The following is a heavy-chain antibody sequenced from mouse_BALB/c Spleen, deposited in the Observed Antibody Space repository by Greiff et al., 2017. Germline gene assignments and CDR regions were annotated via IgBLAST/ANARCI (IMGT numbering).Heavy chain of an antibody. D-gene: IGHD1-2*01. CDR1: GYSITSDYA. CDR2: ISYSGST. Sequence: DVKLQESGPGLVKPSQSLSLTCTVTGYSITSDYAWNWIRQFPGNKLEWMGYISYSGSTSYNPSLKSRISITRDTSKNQFFLQLNSVTTEDTATYYCARSITTATFDYWGQGTTLTVSS. J-gene: IGHJ2*01. CDR3: ARSITTATFDY. V-gene: IGHV3-2*02.